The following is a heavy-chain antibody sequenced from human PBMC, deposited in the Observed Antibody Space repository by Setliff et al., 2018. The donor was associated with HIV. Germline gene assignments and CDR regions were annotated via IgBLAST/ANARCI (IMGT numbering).Heavy chain of an antibody. CDR2: VRFDGNDK. CDR3: ARVGAAAGGFGY. Sequence: PGGSLRLSCAASGIIFSNYGMHWVRQAPGKGLEWVAYVRFDGNDKYYRDSVKGRFTISRDNHKNSLYLQVNSLRAEDTAVYYCARVGAAAGGFGYWGQGTLVTVSS. V-gene: IGHV3-30*02. CDR1: GIIFSNYG. D-gene: IGHD6-13*01. J-gene: IGHJ4*02.